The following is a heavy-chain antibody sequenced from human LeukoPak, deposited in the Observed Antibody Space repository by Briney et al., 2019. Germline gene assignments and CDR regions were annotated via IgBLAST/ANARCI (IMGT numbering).Heavy chain of an antibody. CDR2: ISGSGGST. V-gene: IGHV3-23*01. D-gene: IGHD2-15*01. J-gene: IGHJ1*01. CDR1: GFTFSSYG. Sequence: GGSLRLSCAASGFTFSSYGMSWVRQAPGKGLEWVSAISGSGGSTYYAGSVKGRFTISRDNSKNTLYLQMNSLRAEDTAVYYCATDECSGGSCYGDEYFHHWGQGTLVTVSS. CDR3: ATDECSGGSCYGDEYFHH.